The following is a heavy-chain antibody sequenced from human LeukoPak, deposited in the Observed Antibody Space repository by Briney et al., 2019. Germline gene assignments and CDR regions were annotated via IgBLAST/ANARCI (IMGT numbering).Heavy chain of an antibody. CDR2: IIPIFGTA. D-gene: IGHD3-10*01. Sequence: SVKVSCKASGGTFSNYAISWVRQAPGQGLEWMGGIIPIFGTANYAQKFQGRVTITADESTSTAYMELSSLRSEDTAVYYCASMVRGAPKSYYYYGMDVWGQGTTVTVSS. V-gene: IGHV1-69*13. CDR3: ASMVRGAPKSYYYYGMDV. CDR1: GGTFSNYA. J-gene: IGHJ6*02.